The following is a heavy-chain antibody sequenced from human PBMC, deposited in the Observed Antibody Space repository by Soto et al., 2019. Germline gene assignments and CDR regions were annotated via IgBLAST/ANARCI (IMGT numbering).Heavy chain of an antibody. D-gene: IGHD1-26*01. J-gene: IGHJ4*02. V-gene: IGHV3-30-3*01. Sequence: QVQLVESGGGVVQPGRSLRLSCAASGFTFSSYAMHWVRQAPGKGLERVAVISYDGSNKYYADSVKGRFTISRDKSKNPLYLQMNSLRAEDTAVYYCARGWELLGPFDYWGQGTLVTVSA. CDR1: GFTFSSYA. CDR3: ARGWELLGPFDY. CDR2: ISYDGSNK.